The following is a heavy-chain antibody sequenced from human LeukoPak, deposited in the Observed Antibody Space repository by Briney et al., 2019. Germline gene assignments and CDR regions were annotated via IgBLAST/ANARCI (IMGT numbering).Heavy chain of an antibody. V-gene: IGHV4-38-2*02. CDR3: ARGYSTSWLDP. CDR2: IYHSGST. J-gene: IGHJ5*02. Sequence: SETLSLTCTVSGYSISSGYYWGWIRQPPGKGLEWIGSIYHSGSTYYNPSLKSRVTISVDTSKNQFSLKLSSVTAADTAVYYCARGYSTSWLDPWGQGTLVTVSS. D-gene: IGHD6-13*01. CDR1: GYSISSGYY.